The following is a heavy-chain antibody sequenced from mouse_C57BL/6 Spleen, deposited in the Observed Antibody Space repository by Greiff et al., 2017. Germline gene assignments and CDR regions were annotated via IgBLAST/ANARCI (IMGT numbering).Heavy chain of an antibody. CDR2: IDPETGGT. D-gene: IGHD1-1*01. V-gene: IGHV1-15*01. CDR1: GYTFTDYE. J-gene: IGHJ2*01. Sequence: VKLQESGAELVRPGASVTLSCKASGYTFTDYEMHWVKQTPVHGLEWIGAIDPETGGTAYNQKFKGKAILTADKSSSTAYMELRSLTSEDSAVYYCTSYYYGTDYWGQGTTLTVSS. CDR3: TSYYYGTDY.